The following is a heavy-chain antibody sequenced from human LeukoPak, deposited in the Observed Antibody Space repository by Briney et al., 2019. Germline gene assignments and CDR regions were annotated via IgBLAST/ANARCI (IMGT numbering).Heavy chain of an antibody. V-gene: IGHV3-9*02. Sequence: GRSLRLSCKVIGVSTHQYSMYWVRQAPGKGLEWVATLIWSGENSAYSDSVKGRFTISRDNAKNSLYLHMNSLRVEDTAVYYCVGEWEQLRWGQGTLVTVSS. J-gene: IGHJ4*02. CDR2: LIWSGENS. CDR3: VGEWEQLR. D-gene: IGHD1-26*01. CDR1: GVSTHQYS.